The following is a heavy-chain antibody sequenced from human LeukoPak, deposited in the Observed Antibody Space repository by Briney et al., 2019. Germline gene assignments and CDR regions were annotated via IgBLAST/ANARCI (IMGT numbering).Heavy chain of an antibody. CDR2: ISAYNGNT. CDR3: ARMYYDILTGYYYFDY. Sequence: ASVKVSCKASGYTFTSYGISWVRQAPGQGLEWMGWISAYNGNTNYAQKLQGRVTMTTDTSTSTAYMELRSLRSDDTAVYYCARMYYDILTGYYYFDYWGQGTLVTVPS. D-gene: IGHD3-9*01. J-gene: IGHJ4*02. CDR1: GYTFTSYG. V-gene: IGHV1-18*04.